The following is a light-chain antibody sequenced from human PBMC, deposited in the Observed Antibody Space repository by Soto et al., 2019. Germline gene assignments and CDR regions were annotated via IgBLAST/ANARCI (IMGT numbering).Light chain of an antibody. CDR3: TSYSSSDIFYV. CDR2: QVT. Sequence: QSVLTQPASVSGSPGQSITISCTGTSSDIGGYYYVSWYQHHPGKAPKLLIYQVTNRPSRVSNRFSGSKSGNTASLTISGLQADDEADYYCTSYSSSDIFYVFXTGTNVTVL. V-gene: IGLV2-14*01. J-gene: IGLJ1*01. CDR1: SSDIGGYYY.